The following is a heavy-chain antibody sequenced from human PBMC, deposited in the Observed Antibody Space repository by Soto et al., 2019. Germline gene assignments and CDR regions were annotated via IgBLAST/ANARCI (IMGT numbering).Heavy chain of an antibody. CDR1: GFTFNVYA. CDR2: ISNTGDTT. J-gene: IGHJ4*02. V-gene: IGHV3-23*01. CDR3: ARDPTTVPRGYFDF. Sequence: GGSLRLSCAASGFTFNVYAMTWVRQAPGKGLEWVSIISNTGDTTFYANAVQGRFTVSRDNSKNTLFLQMNSLGADDTALYYCARDPTTVPRGYFDFWGQGTPVTVSS. D-gene: IGHD4-17*01.